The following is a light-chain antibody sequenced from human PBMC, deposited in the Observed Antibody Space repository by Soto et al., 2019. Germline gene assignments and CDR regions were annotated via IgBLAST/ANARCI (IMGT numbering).Light chain of an antibody. CDR1: SSDIGGYNY. J-gene: IGLJ3*02. Sequence: QSALTQPASVSGSPGQSITIFCTGTSSDIGGYNYVSWYQQRPGKPPKLMIYDVTNRPSGVSNRFSGSKSGSTASLTISGRQAEDEGDYYCSSYTHRNTMVFGGGTKLTVL. V-gene: IGLV2-14*03. CDR2: DVT. CDR3: SSYTHRNTMV.